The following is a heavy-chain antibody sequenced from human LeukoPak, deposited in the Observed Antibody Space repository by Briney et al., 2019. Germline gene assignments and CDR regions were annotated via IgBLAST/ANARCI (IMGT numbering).Heavy chain of an antibody. CDR3: ARDKYGRFDP. D-gene: IGHD2-2*01. V-gene: IGHV4-34*09. J-gene: IGHJ5*02. CDR1: GGSFSGYY. Sequence: TLSLTCAVYGGSFSGYYWSWIRQPPGKGLEWIGYIYYSGSTYYNPSLKSRVTISVGTSKNQFSLKLSSVTAADTAVYYCARDKYGRFDPWGQGTLVTVSS. CDR2: IYYSGST.